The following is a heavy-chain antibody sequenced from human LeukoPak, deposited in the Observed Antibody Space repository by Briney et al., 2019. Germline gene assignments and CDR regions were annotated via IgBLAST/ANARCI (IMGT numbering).Heavy chain of an antibody. CDR1: GGSISSYY. D-gene: IGHD6-6*01. CDR2: IYYSGST. Sequence: WDTLSLTCTVSGGSISSYYWSWIRQPPGKGLEWIRYIYYSGSTNYNPSLKSRVTISVDTSKNQFSLKLSSVTAADTAVYYCAREVVVGYYYYGMDVWGQGTTVTVSS. V-gene: IGHV4-59*01. CDR3: AREVVVGYYYYGMDV. J-gene: IGHJ6*02.